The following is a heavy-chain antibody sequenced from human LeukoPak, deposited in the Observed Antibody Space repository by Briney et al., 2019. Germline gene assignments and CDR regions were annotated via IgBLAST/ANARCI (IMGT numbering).Heavy chain of an antibody. CDR3: ARESDVGYFDY. CDR1: GGSISSYY. Sequence: SETLSLTCTVSGGSISSYYWSWIRQPPGKGLEWIGYIYYSGITNYNPSLKSRVTISVDTYKNQFSLKLSSVTAADRAVYYCARESDVGYFDYWGQGTLVTVSS. D-gene: IGHD1-26*01. CDR2: IYYSGIT. V-gene: IGHV4-59*12. J-gene: IGHJ4*02.